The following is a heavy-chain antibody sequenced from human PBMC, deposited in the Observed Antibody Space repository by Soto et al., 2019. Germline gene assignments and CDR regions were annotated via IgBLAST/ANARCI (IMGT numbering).Heavy chain of an antibody. Sequence: QVQLQESGPGQVKPSETLSLTCTLSGGSISVYYWSWVRQPPGHELEWIGYIYPSGSPYYNPSLRSRVTITADTSKNQVSLKLTSPTAGDTAVYYCARGVGSSPPRYWGRGTLGTVSS. J-gene: IGHJ4*02. CDR3: ARGVGSSPPRY. CDR2: IYPSGSP. D-gene: IGHD1-26*01. CDR1: GGSISVYY. V-gene: IGHV4-59*01.